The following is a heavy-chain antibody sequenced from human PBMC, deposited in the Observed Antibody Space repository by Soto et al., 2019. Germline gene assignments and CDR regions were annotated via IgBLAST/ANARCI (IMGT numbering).Heavy chain of an antibody. V-gene: IGHV1-58*02. CDR2: IVVGSGNT. CDR3: AAGSGIAAARANYYYYGMDV. CDR1: GGTFSSYA. D-gene: IGHD6-13*01. Sequence: SVKVSCKASGGTFSSYAMQWVRQARGQRLEWIGWIVVGSGNTNYAQKFQERVTITRDMSTSTAYMELSSLRSEDTAVYYCAAGSGIAAARANYYYYGMDVWGQGTTVTVSS. J-gene: IGHJ6*02.